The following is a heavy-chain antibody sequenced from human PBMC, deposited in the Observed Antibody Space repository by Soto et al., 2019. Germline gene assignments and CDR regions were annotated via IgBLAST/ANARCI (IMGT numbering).Heavy chain of an antibody. V-gene: IGHV1-69*13. CDR1: GGTFSSYA. Sequence: ASVKVSCKASGGTFSSYAISWVRQAPGQGLEWMGGIIPIFGTANYAQKFQGRVTITADESTSTAYMELSSLRSEETAVYYCARVLSPTYYYDSSGYPFDYWGQGTLVTVSS. D-gene: IGHD3-22*01. CDR3: ARVLSPTYYYDSSGYPFDY. J-gene: IGHJ4*02. CDR2: IIPIFGTA.